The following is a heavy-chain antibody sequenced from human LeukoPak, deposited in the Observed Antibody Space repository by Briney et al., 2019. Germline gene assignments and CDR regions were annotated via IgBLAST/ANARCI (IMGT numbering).Heavy chain of an antibody. CDR3: AKVVATPPYRTDDAFDI. CDR2: IYSGGST. V-gene: IGHV3-53*01. J-gene: IGHJ3*02. Sequence: PGGSLRLSCAASGFTVSSNYMSWVRQAPGKGLEWVSVIYSGGSTYYADSVKGRFTISRDNSKNTLYLQMNSLRAEDTAVYYCAKVVATPPYRTDDAFDIWGQGTMVTVSS. D-gene: IGHD5-12*01. CDR1: GFTVSSNY.